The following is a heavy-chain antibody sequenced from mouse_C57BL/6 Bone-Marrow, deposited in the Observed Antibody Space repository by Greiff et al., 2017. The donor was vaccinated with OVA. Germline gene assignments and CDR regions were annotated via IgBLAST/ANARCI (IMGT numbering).Heavy chain of an antibody. D-gene: IGHD1-1*01. CDR1: GYTFTSYW. Sequence: VQLQQPGAELVMPGASVKLSCKASGYTFTSYWMHWVKQRPGQGLEWIGEIDPSDSYTNYNQKFKGKSTLTVDKSSSTAYMQLSSLTSEDSAVYYCARHYGSSYVWDYFDYWGQGTTLTVSS. J-gene: IGHJ2*01. CDR3: ARHYGSSYVWDYFDY. V-gene: IGHV1-69*01. CDR2: IDPSDSYT.